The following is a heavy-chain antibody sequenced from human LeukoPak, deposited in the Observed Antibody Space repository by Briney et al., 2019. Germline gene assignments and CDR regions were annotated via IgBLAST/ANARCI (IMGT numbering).Heavy chain of an antibody. CDR2: ISSSGDTI. Sequence: GGSLRLSCAASGFTFSDYYMSWIRQAPGKGLEWVSYISSSGDTIFYADSVKGRFTISRDNAKNSLSLQVNSVRAEDTAVYYCARAVYYDFWSGYYNNPYYFDYWGQGTLVTVSS. J-gene: IGHJ4*02. CDR1: GFTFSDYY. D-gene: IGHD3-3*01. V-gene: IGHV3-11*04. CDR3: ARAVYYDFWSGYYNNPYYFDY.